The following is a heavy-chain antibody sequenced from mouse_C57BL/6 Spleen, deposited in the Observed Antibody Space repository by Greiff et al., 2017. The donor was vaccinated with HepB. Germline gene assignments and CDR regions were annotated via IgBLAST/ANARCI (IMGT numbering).Heavy chain of an antibody. CDR3: ARAGGTYGSSFAWFAY. D-gene: IGHD1-1*01. CDR1: GYTFTSYG. J-gene: IGHJ3*01. V-gene: IGHV1-81*01. Sequence: QVQLQQSGAELARPGASVKLSCKASGYTFTSYGISWVKQRTGQGLEWIGEIYPRSGNTYYNEKFKGKATLTADKSSSTAYMELRSLTSEDSAVYFGARAGGTYGSSFAWFAYWGQGTLVTVSA. CDR2: IYPRSGNT.